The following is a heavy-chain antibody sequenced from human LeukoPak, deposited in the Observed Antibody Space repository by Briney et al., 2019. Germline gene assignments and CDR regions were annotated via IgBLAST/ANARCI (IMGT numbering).Heavy chain of an antibody. CDR3: ARGQSGWFDP. J-gene: IGHJ5*01. V-gene: IGHV3-74*01. D-gene: IGHD3-10*01. CDR1: GFTFTGYW. CDR2: INNDESRT. Sequence: PGGSLRLSCAASGFTFTGYWMHWVRQAPGKGLVWVSRINNDESRTDYADSVKGRFTISRDNAKNTLYLQMYSLRAEDTAVYYCARGQSGWFDPWGQGTLVTVSS.